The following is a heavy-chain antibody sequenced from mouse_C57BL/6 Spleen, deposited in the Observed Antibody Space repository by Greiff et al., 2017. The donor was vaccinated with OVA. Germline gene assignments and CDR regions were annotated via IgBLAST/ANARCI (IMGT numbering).Heavy chain of an antibody. CDR2: IYPGDGDT. CDR1: GYTFTSYW. CDR3: ASNCDEPYFDY. J-gene: IGHJ2*01. Sequence: QVQLQQPGAELVKPGASVKMSCKASGYTFTSYWITWVKQRPGKGLEWIGRIYPGDGDTNYNGKFKGKATLTADKSSSTAYMQLSSLTSEDSAVYFCASNCDEPYFDYWCQGTTLTVSS. V-gene: IGHV1-82*01. D-gene: IGHD4-1*01.